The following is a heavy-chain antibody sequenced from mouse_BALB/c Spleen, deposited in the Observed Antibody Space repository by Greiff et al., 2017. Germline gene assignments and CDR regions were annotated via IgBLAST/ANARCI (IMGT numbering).Heavy chain of an antibody. V-gene: IGHV3-8*02. CDR2: ISYSGST. J-gene: IGHJ2*01. CDR3: ARYEGSRDYFDY. Sequence: VQLKESGPSLVKPSQTLSLTCSVTGDSITSGYWNWIRKFPGNKLEYMGYISYSGSTYYNPSLKSRISITRDTSKNQYYLQLNSVTTEDTATYYCARYEGSRDYFDYWGHGTTLTVSS. CDR1: GDSITSGY.